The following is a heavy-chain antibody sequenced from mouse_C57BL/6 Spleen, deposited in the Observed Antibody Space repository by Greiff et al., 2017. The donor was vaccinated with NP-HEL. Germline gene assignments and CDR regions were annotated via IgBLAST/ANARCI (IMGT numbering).Heavy chain of an antibody. V-gene: IGHV1-18*01. J-gene: IGHJ2*01. CDR2: INPNNGGT. Sequence: EVQLQQSGPELVKPGASVKIPCKASGYTFTDYNMDWVKQSHGKSLEWIGDINPNNGGTIYNQKFKGKATLTVDKSSSTAYMELRSLTSEDTAVYYCARSGWKNSNYVGYFDYWGQGTTLTVSS. CDR3: ARSGWKNSNYVGYFDY. D-gene: IGHD2-5*01. CDR1: GYTFTDYN.